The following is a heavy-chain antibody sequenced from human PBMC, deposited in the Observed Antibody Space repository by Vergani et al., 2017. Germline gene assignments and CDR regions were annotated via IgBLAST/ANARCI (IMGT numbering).Heavy chain of an antibody. CDR1: GGLISSFL. CDR3: ARGSCLGGSCYKPLFDY. CDR2: NHTSGST. Sequence: QVQLQESGPGLVKPSETPSLPRTVSGGLISSFLWSWIRQPPGKGLEWIGRNHTSGSTNYNPPLKSRVTMSEDTSKNQFSLNLTSVTAADTSVYFCARGSCLGGSCYKPLFDYWGQGILVTVSS. J-gene: IGHJ4*02. D-gene: IGHD2-15*01. V-gene: IGHV4-4*07.